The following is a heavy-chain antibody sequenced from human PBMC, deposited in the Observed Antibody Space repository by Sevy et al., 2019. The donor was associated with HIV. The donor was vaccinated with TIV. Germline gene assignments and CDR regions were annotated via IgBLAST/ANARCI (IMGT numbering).Heavy chain of an antibody. V-gene: IGHV3-23*01. CDR2: ISGSGGST. J-gene: IGHJ6*02. CDR1: GFTFSTYA. CDR3: AKGDSTFYGLDV. D-gene: IGHD6-13*01. Sequence: GGSLRLSCAASGFTFSTYAMSWVRRAPGKGLEWVSDISGSGGSTYYADSMEGRFIISRDKSKNTLYLQMNSLRAEDTAVYYCAKGDSTFYGLDVWGQGTTVTVSS.